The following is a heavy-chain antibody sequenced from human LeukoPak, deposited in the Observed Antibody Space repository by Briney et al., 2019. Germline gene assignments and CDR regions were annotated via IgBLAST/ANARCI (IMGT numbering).Heavy chain of an antibody. CDR2: ISPHNGGT. Sequence: GASVTVSCKSSGYTFSDYYIRWVRQTPEQGLEWMAWISPHNGGTHYAQKFQGRVTMTLDTPTSTVYLELNSLTSDDTAVYYCARDHPGPEFTDYWGQGTLVTVSS. V-gene: IGHV1-2*02. CDR3: ARDHPGPEFTDY. J-gene: IGHJ4*02. CDR1: GYTFSDYY.